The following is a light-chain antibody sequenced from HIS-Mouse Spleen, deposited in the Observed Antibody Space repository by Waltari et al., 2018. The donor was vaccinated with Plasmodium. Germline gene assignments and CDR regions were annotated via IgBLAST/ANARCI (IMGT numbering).Light chain of an antibody. J-gene: IGLJ2*01. Sequence: SYVLTQPPSVSVAPGQTARITCGGNNIGSKSVHWYQQQPGQAPVLVVYDESDRPAGIPERFSGSNAGNTATLTISRVEAGDEADYYCQVWDSSSDHPVFGGGTKLTVL. CDR2: DES. CDR1: NIGSKS. V-gene: IGLV3-21*02. CDR3: QVWDSSSDHPV.